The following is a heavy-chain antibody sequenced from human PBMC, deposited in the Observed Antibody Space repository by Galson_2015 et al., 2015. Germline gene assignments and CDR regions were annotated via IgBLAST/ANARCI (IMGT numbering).Heavy chain of an antibody. Sequence: SLRLSCAASGFTFSSYAMSWVRQAPGKGLEWVSAISGSGGSTYYADSVKGRFTISRDNSKNTLYLQMNSLRAEDTAVYYCAKDQDSSGYCILDYWGQGTLVTVSS. CDR2: ISGSGGST. D-gene: IGHD3-22*01. J-gene: IGHJ4*02. CDR1: GFTFSSYA. CDR3: AKDQDSSGYCILDY. V-gene: IGHV3-23*01.